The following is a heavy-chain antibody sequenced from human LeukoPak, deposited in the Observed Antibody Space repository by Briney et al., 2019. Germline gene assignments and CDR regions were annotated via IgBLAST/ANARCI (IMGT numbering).Heavy chain of an antibody. V-gene: IGHV4-59*08. CDR1: GGSISSYY. CDR2: IYYSGST. D-gene: IGHD3-22*01. J-gene: IGHJ4*02. CDR3: ARQGGFGYDSSGYYNVLEFFWSFDY. Sequence: PSETLSLTCTVSGGSISSYYWSWIRQPPGKGLEWIGYIYYSGSTNYNPSLKSRVTISVDTSKNQFSLKLSSVTAADTAVYYCARQGGFGYDSSGYYNVLEFFWSFDYWGQGTLVTVSS.